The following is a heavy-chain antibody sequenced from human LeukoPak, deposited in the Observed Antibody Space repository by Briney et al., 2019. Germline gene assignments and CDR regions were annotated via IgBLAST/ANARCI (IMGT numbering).Heavy chain of an antibody. Sequence: ASVKVSCKASGYTFISYGISWVRQAPGQGLEWMGWISAYNGNTDYAQKLQGRVTMITDTSTSTAYMELRSLRSDDTAVYYCARDKRHTYYYDSSDYFRWFDPWGQGTLVTVSS. CDR3: ARDKRHTYYYDSSDYFRWFDP. CDR2: ISAYNGNT. J-gene: IGHJ5*02. CDR1: GYTFISYG. D-gene: IGHD3-22*01. V-gene: IGHV1-18*04.